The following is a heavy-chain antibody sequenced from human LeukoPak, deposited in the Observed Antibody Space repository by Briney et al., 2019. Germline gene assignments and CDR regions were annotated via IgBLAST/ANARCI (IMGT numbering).Heavy chain of an antibody. Sequence: PSETLSLTCTVSGGSISSGGYYWSWIRQHPGKGLEWIGYIYYSGSTYYNPSLKSRVTISVDTSKNQFSLKLSSVTAADTAVYYCARADCSSTSCYTVDPWGQGTLVTVSS. CDR3: ARADCSSTSCYTVDP. J-gene: IGHJ5*02. V-gene: IGHV4-31*03. CDR2: IYYSGST. D-gene: IGHD2-2*02. CDR1: GGSISSGGYY.